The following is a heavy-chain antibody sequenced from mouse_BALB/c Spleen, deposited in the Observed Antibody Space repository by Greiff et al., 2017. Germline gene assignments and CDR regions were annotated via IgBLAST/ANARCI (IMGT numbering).Heavy chain of an antibody. Sequence: EVHLVESGPGLVKPSQSLSLTCTVTGYSITSDYAWNWIRQFPGNKLEWMGYISYSGSTSYNPSLKSRISITRDTSKNQFFLQLNSVTTEDTATYDCARSGYGGRNAMDYWGQGTSVTVSS. D-gene: IGHD3-1*01. V-gene: IGHV3-2*02. CDR3: ARSGYGGRNAMDY. CDR2: ISYSGST. CDR1: GYSITSDYA. J-gene: IGHJ4*01.